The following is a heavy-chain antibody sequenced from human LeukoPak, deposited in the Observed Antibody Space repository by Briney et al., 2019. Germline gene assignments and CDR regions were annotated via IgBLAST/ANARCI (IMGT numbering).Heavy chain of an antibody. CDR1: GGTFSSYA. CDR2: IIPILGIA. D-gene: IGHD3-10*01. CDR3: AIMVRGVYYYYYGMDV. V-gene: IGHV1-69*04. J-gene: IGHJ6*02. Sequence: APVKVSCKASGGTFSSYAISWVRQAPGQGREWMGRIIPILGIANYAQKFQGRVTITADKSTSTAYMELRSLRSEDTAVYYCAIMVRGVYYYYYGMDVWGQGTTVTVSS.